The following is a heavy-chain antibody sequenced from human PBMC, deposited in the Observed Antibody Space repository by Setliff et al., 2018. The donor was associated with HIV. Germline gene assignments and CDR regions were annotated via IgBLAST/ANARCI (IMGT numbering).Heavy chain of an antibody. Sequence: SGPTLVNPTQSLTLTCTFSGPPLPVAGVGVGWIRQPPGKALEWLALFYADDEKYYSPPLKRRLTVTADTSRTQFVLTMSDMDRVDTATYYCVYSPSTHSSWFDPWGQGILVTVSS. J-gene: IGHJ5*02. V-gene: IGHV2-5*02. CDR2: FYADDEK. CDR3: VYSPSTHSSWFDP. CDR1: GPPLPVAGVG. D-gene: IGHD2-15*01.